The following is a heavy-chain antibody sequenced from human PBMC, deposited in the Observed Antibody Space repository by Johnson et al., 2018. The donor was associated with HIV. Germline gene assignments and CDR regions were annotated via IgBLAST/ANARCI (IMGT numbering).Heavy chain of an antibody. CDR2: ISGRAGRT. J-gene: IGHJ3*02. Sequence: MQLVESGGDLVLPGGSLRLSCAASGFTFSNYAMSWVRQAPGKGLQWVSTISGRAGRTDYADSVKGRFTISRDISKNLLYLQMNSLRTEDTAVYYCARDRAVAGTHHDAFDIWGQGTMVTVSS. D-gene: IGHD6-19*01. CDR3: ARDRAVAGTHHDAFDI. CDR1: GFTFSNYA. V-gene: IGHV3-23*04.